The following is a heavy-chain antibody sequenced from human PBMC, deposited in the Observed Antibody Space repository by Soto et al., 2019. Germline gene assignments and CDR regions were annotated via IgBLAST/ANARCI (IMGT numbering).Heavy chain of an antibody. V-gene: IGHV3-23*01. J-gene: IGHJ5*01. CDR1: GFTFNNYA. Sequence: GGSLRLSCAASGFTFNNYAMNWVRQAPGKGLEWVSFTSPTGGTTYYADSVKGRFTISRDNSKNTLYLQMNSLRVEDTALYYCAKKYSSSSRGFDSWGQGTLVTVSS. D-gene: IGHD6-6*01. CDR3: AKKYSSSSRGFDS. CDR2: TSPTGGTT.